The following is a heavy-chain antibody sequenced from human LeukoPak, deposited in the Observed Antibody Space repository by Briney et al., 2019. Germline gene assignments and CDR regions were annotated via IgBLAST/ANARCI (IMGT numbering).Heavy chain of an antibody. CDR2: ISSTSSTI. D-gene: IGHD3-22*01. V-gene: IGHV3-48*01. J-gene: IGHJ6*03. CDR3: AGGYFYDSSGLPYYYYMDV. CDR1: GFTFSSYS. Sequence: GGSPRLSCAASGFTFSSYSMNWVRQAPGKGLEWVSYISSTSSTIYYADSVKGRFTISRDNAKNSLYLQMNSLRVEDTAMYYCAGGYFYDSSGLPYYYYMDVWGKGTTVTVSS.